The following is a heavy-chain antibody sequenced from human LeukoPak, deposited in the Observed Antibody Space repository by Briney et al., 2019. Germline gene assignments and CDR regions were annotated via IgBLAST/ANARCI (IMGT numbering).Heavy chain of an antibody. CDR1: GFTFSSFE. CDR2: ISSGSGSTI. CDR3: AKEGGVSGSSPFDY. Sequence: GGSLRLSCAASGFTFSSFEMSWVRQAPGKGLEWVSYISSGSGSTIYYADSVKGRFTISRDNSKNTLYLQMNSLRAEDTAVYYCAKEGGVSGSSPFDYWGQGTLVTVSS. J-gene: IGHJ4*02. V-gene: IGHV3-48*03. D-gene: IGHD1-26*01.